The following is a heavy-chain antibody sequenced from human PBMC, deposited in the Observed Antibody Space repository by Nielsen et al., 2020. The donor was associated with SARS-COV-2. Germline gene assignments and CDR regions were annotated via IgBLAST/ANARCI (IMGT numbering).Heavy chain of an antibody. Sequence: GGSLRLSCAASGFTFDDYAMHWVRQAPGKGLEWVPGISWNSGSIGYADSVKGRFTISRDNAKNSLYLQMNSLRVEDTAVYYCARDWSRAFDVWGQGTMVTVSS. CDR2: ISWNSGSI. CDR3: ARDWSRAFDV. J-gene: IGHJ3*01. CDR1: GFTFDDYA. V-gene: IGHV3-9*01.